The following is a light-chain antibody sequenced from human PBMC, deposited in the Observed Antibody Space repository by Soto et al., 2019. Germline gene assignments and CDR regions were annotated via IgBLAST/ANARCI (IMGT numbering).Light chain of an antibody. CDR3: QQHKSFPLT. CDR2: KAS. CDR1: QTISSW. V-gene: IGKV1-5*03. J-gene: IGKJ4*01. Sequence: DSQMTQSPSTLSGSVGDRVTITCRASQTISSWLAWYQQKPGKAPKLLIYKASTLKSGVPSRFSGSGSGTEFTLTISSLQPEDFATYYCQQHKSFPLTFGGGTKVDIK.